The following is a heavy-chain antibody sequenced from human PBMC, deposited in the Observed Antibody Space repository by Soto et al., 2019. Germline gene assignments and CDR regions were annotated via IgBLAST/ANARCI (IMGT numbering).Heavy chain of an antibody. V-gene: IGHV3-53*01. Sequence: EVQLVESGGGLIQPGGSLRLSCAASGFTVSSNYMSWVRQAPGKGLEWVSVIYSGGSTYYADSVKGRFTISRDNSKNTLYLQLNSLRADDTAVYYCARAPKVLRFLEGPGAYGMDVWGQGTTVTVSS. CDR3: ARAPKVLRFLEGPGAYGMDV. D-gene: IGHD3-3*01. CDR1: GFTVSSNY. CDR2: IYSGGST. J-gene: IGHJ6*02.